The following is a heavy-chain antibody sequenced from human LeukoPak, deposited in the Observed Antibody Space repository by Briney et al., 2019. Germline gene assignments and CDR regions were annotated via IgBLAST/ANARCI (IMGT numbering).Heavy chain of an antibody. V-gene: IGHV4-34*01. CDR3: ARASMVRGVTINWFDP. D-gene: IGHD3-10*01. CDR1: GGSFSGYY. Sequence: SETLSLTCAVYGGSFSGYYWSWIRQPPGKGREWIGEINHSGSTNYNPSLKSRVTISVDTSKNQFSLKLSSVTAADTAVYYCARASMVRGVTINWFDPWGQGTPVTVSS. J-gene: IGHJ5*02. CDR2: INHSGST.